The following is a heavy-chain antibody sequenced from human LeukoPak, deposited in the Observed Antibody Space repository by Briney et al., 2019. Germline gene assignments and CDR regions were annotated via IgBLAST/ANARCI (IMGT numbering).Heavy chain of an antibody. J-gene: IGHJ5*02. V-gene: IGHV1-2*06. Sequence: ASVKVSCKASGYTFTGYYMHWVRQAPGQGLEWMGRINPNSGGTNYAQKFQGRVTMTRDTSISTAYMELSRLRSDDTAVHYCARARYYDSSGYYYEGDDWFDPWGQGTLVTVSS. CDR2: INPNSGGT. CDR3: ARARYYDSSGYYYEGDDWFDP. D-gene: IGHD3-22*01. CDR1: GYTFTGYY.